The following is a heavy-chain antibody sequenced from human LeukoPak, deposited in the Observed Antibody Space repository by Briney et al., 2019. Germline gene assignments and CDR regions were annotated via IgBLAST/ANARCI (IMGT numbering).Heavy chain of an antibody. V-gene: IGHV4-34*01. CDR2: INHSGST. D-gene: IGHD2-15*01. CDR3: AREGIAADLAY. CDR1: GGSFNGYY. J-gene: IGHJ4*02. Sequence: SETLSLTCAVYGGSFNGYYWSWIRQPPGKGLEWIGEINHSGSTNYNPSLKSRVTISVDTSKNQFSLKLSSVAAADTALYYCAREGIAADLAYWGQGTLVTVSS.